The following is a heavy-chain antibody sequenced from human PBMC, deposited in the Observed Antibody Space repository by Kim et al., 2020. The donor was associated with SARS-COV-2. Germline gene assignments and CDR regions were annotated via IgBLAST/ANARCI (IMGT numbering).Heavy chain of an antibody. CDR3: ARQHYEWAFDT. D-gene: IGHD3-22*01. Sequence: NGYNPSFLGRVTISDDNAITTAYLQLTSLKASDTAVYYCARQHYEWAFDTWGQGTMVTVSS. V-gene: IGHV5-51*01. J-gene: IGHJ3*02. CDR2: N.